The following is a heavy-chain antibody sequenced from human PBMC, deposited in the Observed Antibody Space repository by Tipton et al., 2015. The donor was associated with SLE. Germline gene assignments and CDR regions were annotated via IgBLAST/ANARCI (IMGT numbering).Heavy chain of an antibody. J-gene: IGHJ4*02. CDR1: GYTFNRYG. V-gene: IGHV1-18*01. CDR2: VSSYNGDT. Sequence: QVQLVQSGAEVKKPGASVNVSCKASGYTFNRYGITWVRQAPGQGLEWMGWVSSYNGDTKFAQKFQGRVTMTTDPSTTTAYMELRGLRSDDTAVYYCARLSWAHYYFDYWGQGALVTVSS. CDR3: ARLSWAHYYFDY. D-gene: IGHD7-27*01.